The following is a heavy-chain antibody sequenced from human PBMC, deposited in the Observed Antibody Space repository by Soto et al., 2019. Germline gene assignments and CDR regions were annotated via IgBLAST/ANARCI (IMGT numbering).Heavy chain of an antibody. D-gene: IGHD3-10*01. CDR2: IYNDGTYS. CDR3: TRGPRPISTGTGAY. J-gene: IGHJ4*02. V-gene: IGHV3-74*01. Sequence: GGSRRLSYAASGFIFMMYWMHWVSQSPGKGLVWISRIYNDGTYSDYADSVRGRFTISRDNVNDTLYLQMNNLRAEDSGLYYCTRGPRPISTGTGAYWGQGTQVTVSS. CDR1: GFIFMMYW.